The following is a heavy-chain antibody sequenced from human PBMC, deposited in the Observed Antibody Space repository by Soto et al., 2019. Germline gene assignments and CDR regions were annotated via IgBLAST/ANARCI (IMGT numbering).Heavy chain of an antibody. CDR1: GYSFTSYW. V-gene: IGHV5-51*01. CDR3: ARGYYYDSSGYSKYWFDP. D-gene: IGHD3-22*01. Sequence: GESLKISCKGSGYSFTSYWIGWVRQMPGKGLEWMGIIYPGDSDTGYSPSFQGQVTISADKSISTAYLQWSSLKASDTAMYYCARGYYYDSSGYSKYWFDPWGQGTLVTVSS. J-gene: IGHJ5*02. CDR2: IYPGDSDT.